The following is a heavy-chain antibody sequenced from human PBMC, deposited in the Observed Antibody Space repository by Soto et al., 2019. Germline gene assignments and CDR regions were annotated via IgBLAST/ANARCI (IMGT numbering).Heavy chain of an antibody. D-gene: IGHD7-27*01. V-gene: IGHV1-18*01. J-gene: IGHJ4*02. Sequence: ASVKVSCKASGYTFTSYGISWVRQAPGQGLEWMGWISAYNGNTNYAQKLQGRVTMTTDTSTSTAYMELRSLRSDDTAVYYCARDKDVELGLSNFFDYWGQGALVTVSS. CDR2: ISAYNGNT. CDR1: GYTFTSYG. CDR3: ARDKDVELGLSNFFDY.